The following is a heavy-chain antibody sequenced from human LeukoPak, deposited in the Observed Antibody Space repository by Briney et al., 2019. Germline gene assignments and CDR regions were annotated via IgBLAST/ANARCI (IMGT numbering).Heavy chain of an antibody. J-gene: IGHJ6*03. CDR1: GYTFSTYG. CDR3: ARATGYSGDWSTASYTFYYMDV. CDR2: ISVYNGNT. V-gene: IGHV1-18*01. D-gene: IGHD6-19*01. Sequence: ASVKVSCKASGYTFSTYGVTWVRQTPGQGLEWLGWISVYNGNTDYAQKFQGRVTMTTDTSTTTAHMEMRRLDFDDTAIYYCARATGYSGDWSTASYTFYYMDVWGKGTTVTVSS.